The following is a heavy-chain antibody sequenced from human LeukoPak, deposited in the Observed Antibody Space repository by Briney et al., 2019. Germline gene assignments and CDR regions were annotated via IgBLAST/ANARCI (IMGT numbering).Heavy chain of an antibody. CDR2: ISSSGSTI. V-gene: IGHV3-11*04. Sequence: PGGSLRLSCAASGFTSSDYYMSWIRQAPGKGLEWVSYISSSGSTIYYADSVKGRFTISRDNAKNSLYLQMNSLRAEYTAVYYCSMVTKGTFDYWGQGTLVTVSS. CDR3: SMVTKGTFDY. CDR1: GFTSSDYY. D-gene: IGHD5-18*01. J-gene: IGHJ4*02.